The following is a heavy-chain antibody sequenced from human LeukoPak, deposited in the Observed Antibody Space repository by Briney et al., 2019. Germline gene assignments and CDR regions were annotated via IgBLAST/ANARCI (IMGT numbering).Heavy chain of an antibody. V-gene: IGHV1-24*01. J-gene: IGHJ4*02. CDR3: ATTSPLGYCSGGSCYYFDY. CDR2: FDPEDGET. D-gene: IGHD2-15*01. Sequence: ASVKVSCKVSGYTLTELSMHWARQAPGKGLEWMGGFDPEDGETIYAQKFQGRVTMTEDTSTDTAYMELSSLRSEDTAVYYCATTSPLGYCSGGSCYYFDYWGQGTLVTVSS. CDR1: GYTLTELS.